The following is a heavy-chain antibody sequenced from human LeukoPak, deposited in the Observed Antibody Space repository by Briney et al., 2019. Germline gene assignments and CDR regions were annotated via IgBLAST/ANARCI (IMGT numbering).Heavy chain of an antibody. CDR2: IYYSGIT. CDR1: GGSISSSSYY. V-gene: IGHV4-39*07. CDR3: ARDPRDGYNPERREAFDI. J-gene: IGHJ3*02. D-gene: IGHD5-24*01. Sequence: SSETLSLTCSVSGGSISSSSYYWGWIRQPPTKGLEWIGSIYYSGITYYNPSLKSRVTISVDTSKNQFSLKLSSVTAADTAVYYCARDPRDGYNPERREAFDIWGQGTMVTVSS.